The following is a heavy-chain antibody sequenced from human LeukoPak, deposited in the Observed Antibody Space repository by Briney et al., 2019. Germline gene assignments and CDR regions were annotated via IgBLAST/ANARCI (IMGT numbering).Heavy chain of an antibody. CDR3: ARGHYASGNEY. D-gene: IGHD3-10*01. CDR1: GYTFTDYY. Sequence: GASVKVSCKASGYTFTDYYIHWVRQDPGQGPEWMGWINPKSGGTNYAQKFQGRVTMTRDTSLRTAYMELSRLRSDDTAIYYCARGHYASGNEYWGQGTLVTVSS. V-gene: IGHV1-2*02. CDR2: INPKSGGT. J-gene: IGHJ4*02.